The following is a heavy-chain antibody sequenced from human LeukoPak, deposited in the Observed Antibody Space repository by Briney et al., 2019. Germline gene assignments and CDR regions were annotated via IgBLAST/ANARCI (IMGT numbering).Heavy chain of an antibody. CDR2: IIPIFGTA. CDR3: ARECGGNFWSGYYYYYGMDV. V-gene: IGHV1-69*01. Sequence: GASVKVSYKASGGTFSSYAISWVRQAPGQGLEWMGGIIPIFGTANYAQKFQGRVTITADESTSTAYMELSSLRSEDTAVYYCARECGGNFWSGYYYYYGMDVWGQGTTVTVSS. CDR1: GGTFSSYA. J-gene: IGHJ6*02. D-gene: IGHD3-3*01.